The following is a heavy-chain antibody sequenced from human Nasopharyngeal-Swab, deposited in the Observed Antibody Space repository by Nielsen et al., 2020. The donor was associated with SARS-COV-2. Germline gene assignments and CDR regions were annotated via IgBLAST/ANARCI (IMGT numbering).Heavy chain of an antibody. J-gene: IGHJ6*03. Sequence: GGSLRLSCAASGFTFSSYGVHWVRQAPGKGLEWVAFIRYDGFNQHYADSVKGRFTISRDSFKNTLYLQLNSLRAEDTAVYYCAKDHKMDSGGGVGYMDVWGKGTTVTVSS. V-gene: IGHV3-30*02. D-gene: IGHD3-16*01. CDR3: AKDHKMDSGGGVGYMDV. CDR1: GFTFSSYG. CDR2: IRYDGFNQ.